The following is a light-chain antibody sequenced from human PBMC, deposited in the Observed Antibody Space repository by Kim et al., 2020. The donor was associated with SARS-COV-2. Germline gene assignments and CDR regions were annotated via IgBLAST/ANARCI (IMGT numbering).Light chain of an antibody. Sequence: QSVTIPCTGSTSNVGAGYGVHWYQQLPGTAPKLLIYNNNIRPSGVPDRFFGSKSGTSASLAITGLQPEDETDYYCQSFDSGLSGPVFGGGTQLTVL. J-gene: IGLJ3*02. V-gene: IGLV1-40*01. CDR1: TSNVGAGYG. CDR2: NNN. CDR3: QSFDSGLSGPV.